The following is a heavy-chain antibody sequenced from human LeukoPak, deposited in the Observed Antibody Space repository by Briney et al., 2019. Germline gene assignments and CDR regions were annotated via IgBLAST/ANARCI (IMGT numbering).Heavy chain of an antibody. V-gene: IGHV4-59*01. CDR3: ARGAYSSGSYYDL. J-gene: IGHJ4*02. CDR1: GGSISSYY. D-gene: IGHD3-10*01. CDR2: IYYSGGT. Sequence: SETLSLTCTVPGGSISSYYWSWIRQPPGKGLEWIGYIYYSGGTNYNPSLKSRVTISVDTSKNQFSLKLRSVTAADTAVYYCARGAYSSGSYYDLWGQGTLVTVSS.